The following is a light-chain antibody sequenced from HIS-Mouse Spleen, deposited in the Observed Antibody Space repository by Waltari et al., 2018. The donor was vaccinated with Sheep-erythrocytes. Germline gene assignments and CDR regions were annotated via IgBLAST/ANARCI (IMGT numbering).Light chain of an antibody. CDR3: CSYAGSYNHV. Sequence: QSALTQPRSVSGSPGQSVTISCTGTSSDVGGYNSVPWYQQYPGKAPKLMIYDVSKRPSGVPDRFSGSKSGNTASLTISGLQAEDEADYYCCSYAGSYNHVFATGTKVTVL. CDR2: DVS. CDR1: SSDVGGYNS. J-gene: IGLJ1*01. V-gene: IGLV2-11*01.